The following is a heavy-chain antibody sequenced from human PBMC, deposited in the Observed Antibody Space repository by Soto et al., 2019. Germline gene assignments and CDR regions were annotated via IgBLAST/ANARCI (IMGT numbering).Heavy chain of an antibody. CDR3: ARDPGIIAAAGTHYYYYYGMDV. V-gene: IGHV1-69*13. Sequence: GASVKVSCKASGGTFSSYAISWVRQAPGQGLEWMGGIIPIFGTANYAQKFQGRVTITADESTSTAYMELSSLRSEDTAVYYCARDPGIIAAAGTHYYYYYGMDVWGQGTTVTVSS. D-gene: IGHD6-13*01. CDR2: IIPIFGTA. CDR1: GGTFSSYA. J-gene: IGHJ6*02.